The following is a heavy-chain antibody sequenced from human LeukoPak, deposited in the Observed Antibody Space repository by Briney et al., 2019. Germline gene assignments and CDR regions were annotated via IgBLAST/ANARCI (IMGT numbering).Heavy chain of an antibody. Sequence: ASVKVSFKASGYTFSNYGISWVRQAPGQGLEWMGWISPYNGNTNYAQKLQGRVTITTDTSTNTAYMDLRSLTSDDTALHYGARGALGGMTTVVLDAFDLWGQGTMVTAFS. V-gene: IGHV1-18*01. CDR1: GYTFSNYG. D-gene: IGHD4-23*01. J-gene: IGHJ3*01. CDR3: ARGALGGMTTVVLDAFDL. CDR2: ISPYNGNT.